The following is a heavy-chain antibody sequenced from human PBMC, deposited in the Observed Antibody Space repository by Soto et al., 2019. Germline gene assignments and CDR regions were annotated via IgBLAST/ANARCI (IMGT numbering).Heavy chain of an antibody. CDR1: GFTFSNYA. V-gene: IGHV3-23*01. D-gene: IGHD1-26*01. CDR2: ISGSGGST. Sequence: EAQLLESGGGLVQPGGSLRLSCAASGFTFSNYAMSWVRQAPGRGLEWVSAISGSGGSTYFADSVKGRFTISRDNSKNTLYLQMSSLRAEDTAVYDCAKGGGSYPFDYWGQGTLVTVSS. CDR3: AKGGGSYPFDY. J-gene: IGHJ4*02.